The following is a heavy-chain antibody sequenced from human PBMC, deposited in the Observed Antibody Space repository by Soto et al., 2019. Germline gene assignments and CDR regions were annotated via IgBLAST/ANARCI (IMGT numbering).Heavy chain of an antibody. D-gene: IGHD3-22*01. Sequence: PSETLSLTCTVSGGSTSSSNYCWGWIRQPPGKGLEWIGYIDYSGTTYYNPSLKSRATMSIDTAGNQFSLKVSSVTVADTAVYYCARDLDGLHDDTSGPFPRPGWGQGTLVTVSS. J-gene: IGHJ1*01. CDR3: ARDLDGLHDDTSGPFPRPG. CDR2: IDYSGTT. V-gene: IGHV4-30-4*01. CDR1: GGSTSSSNYC.